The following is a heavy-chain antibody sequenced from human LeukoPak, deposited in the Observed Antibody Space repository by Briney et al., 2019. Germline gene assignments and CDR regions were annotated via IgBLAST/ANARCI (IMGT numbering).Heavy chain of an antibody. Sequence: SETPPLTCSVYCGSFINHYCTCFLHPPGREYEWIVESSHTGGSTVYNPSLKGRATIFFDTSKKQFSLRLTSVTAAYTGIYYSVRVPDVIARPCDTWGPGTAVTVSS. CDR3: VRVPDVIARPCDT. CDR2: SSHTGGST. D-gene: IGHD2-21*01. V-gene: IGHV4-34*01. J-gene: IGHJ5*01. CDR1: CGSFINHY.